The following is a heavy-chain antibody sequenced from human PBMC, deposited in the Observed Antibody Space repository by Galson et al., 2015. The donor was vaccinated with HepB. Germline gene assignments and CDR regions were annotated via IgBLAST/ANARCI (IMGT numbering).Heavy chain of an antibody. D-gene: IGHD2-21*02. V-gene: IGHV3-7*03. CDR2: IKQEGSEK. CDR3: ARDPGVAIGGYFY. CDR1: GFTFSRYW. Sequence: SLRLSCAASGFTFSRYWMSWVRQAPGKGLEWVASIKQEGSEKFYVDSVKGRFTIARDNAKNTLFLQMNSLRAEDTAVYYCARDPGVAIGGYFYWGQGTLAIVSS. J-gene: IGHJ4*02.